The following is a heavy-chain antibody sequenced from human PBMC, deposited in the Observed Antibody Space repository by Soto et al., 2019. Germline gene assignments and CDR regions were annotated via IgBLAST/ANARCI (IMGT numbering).Heavy chain of an antibody. CDR3: AKDVSYGYFFDH. Sequence: QVQLVESGGGVVQPGRSLRLSCAASGFTFSSYGLHWVRQAPGKGLEWVAVISYDGSNKYYADSVRGRFTISRDNSKNTLYLQMNSLRGEDTAVYYCAKDVSYGYFFDHWGQGTLVTVSS. CDR1: GFTFSSYG. CDR2: ISYDGSNK. V-gene: IGHV3-30*18. D-gene: IGHD5-18*01. J-gene: IGHJ4*02.